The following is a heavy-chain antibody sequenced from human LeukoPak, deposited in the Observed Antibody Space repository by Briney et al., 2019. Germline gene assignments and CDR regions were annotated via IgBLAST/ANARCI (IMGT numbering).Heavy chain of an antibody. V-gene: IGHV3-23*01. CDR3: AKMAYDSSAPI. D-gene: IGHD3-22*01. CDR1: GFTFGDYA. CDR2: ISGSGGRT. Sequence: GRSLRLSCTTSGFTFGDYAMNWVRQAPGKGLEWVSFISGSGGRTYYAASVKGRFTISRDNSKNTLYLQMNSLRAEDTAVFYCAKMAYDSSAPIWGQGTVVTVSS. J-gene: IGHJ3*02.